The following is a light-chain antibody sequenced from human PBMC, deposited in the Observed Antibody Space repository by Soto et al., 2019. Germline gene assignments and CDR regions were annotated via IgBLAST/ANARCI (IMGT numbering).Light chain of an antibody. CDR3: QQYENPPYT. J-gene: IGKJ3*01. CDR2: DAS. V-gene: IGKV1-33*01. Sequence: DIQMTQSPSSLSAYIGDRVSFTCQASQDISKILTWYQHKPGQAPSLLIYDASKSHFGVPSRFSGCGSGTDFTFTISSLQPEDNATYYSQQYENPPYTLVPGT. CDR1: QDISKI.